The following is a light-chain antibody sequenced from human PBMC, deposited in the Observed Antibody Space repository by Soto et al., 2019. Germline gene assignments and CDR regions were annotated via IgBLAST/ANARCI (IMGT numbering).Light chain of an antibody. CDR2: AAS. Sequence: DIQMTQSPSSLSASGGDRVTITCRASQSISTYLNWYQQKPGKAPKLLISAASSLQSGVPSRFSGSGSGTEFTLTISCLQPEDSATYYCQQSYSFPLGFGQGTRLEIK. CDR3: QQSYSFPLG. CDR1: QSISTY. V-gene: IGKV1-39*01. J-gene: IGKJ5*01.